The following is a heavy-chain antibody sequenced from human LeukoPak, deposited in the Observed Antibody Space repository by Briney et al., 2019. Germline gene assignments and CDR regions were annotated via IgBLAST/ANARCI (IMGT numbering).Heavy chain of an antibody. CDR1: GGTFSSYA. CDR3: ARIAAANTWSYFDY. V-gene: IGHV1-18*01. CDR2: ISAYNGDT. D-gene: IGHD6-13*01. J-gene: IGHJ4*02. Sequence: GASVKVSCKASGGTFSSYAITWVRQAPGQGLQWLGWISAYNGDTDYAQKVQGRITMTTDTSTNTAYMELRSLRSDDTAVYYCARIAAANTWSYFDYWGQGSPVTVSS.